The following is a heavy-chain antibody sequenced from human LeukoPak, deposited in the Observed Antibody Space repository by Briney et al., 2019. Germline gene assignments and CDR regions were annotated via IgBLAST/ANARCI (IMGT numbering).Heavy chain of an antibody. V-gene: IGHV3-48*01. CDR1: GFTFSSYS. J-gene: IGHJ4*02. D-gene: IGHD3-3*01. CDR2: ISSSSSAI. CDR3: AKIPPYYDFWSGPMSY. Sequence: GGSLRLSCAASGFTFSSYSMNWVRQAPGKGLEWVSYISSSSSAIYYADSVKGRSTISRDNAKNSLYLQMNSLRAEDTAVYYCAKIPPYYDFWSGPMSYWGQGTLVTVSS.